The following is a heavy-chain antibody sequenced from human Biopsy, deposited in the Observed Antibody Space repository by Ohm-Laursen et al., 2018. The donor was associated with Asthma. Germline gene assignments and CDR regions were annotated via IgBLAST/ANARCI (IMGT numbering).Heavy chain of an antibody. CDR2: INYSGSN. Sequence: SETLSLTCTVSGGSLSSGPYYWSWVRQHPGKGLEWIGYINYSGSNFYSPSLESRVTVSVDTSKNQFSLKLSSVTAADTAVYYCARDLSGYCTSSACYGFDSWGQGTLVTVSS. CDR3: ARDLSGYCTSSACYGFDS. V-gene: IGHV4-31*03. D-gene: IGHD2-8*01. J-gene: IGHJ5*01. CDR1: GGSLSSGPYY.